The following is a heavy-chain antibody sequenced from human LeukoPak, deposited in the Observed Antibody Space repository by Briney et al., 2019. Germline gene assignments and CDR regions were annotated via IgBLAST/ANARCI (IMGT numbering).Heavy chain of an antibody. CDR3: ARGEQWLVHDAFDI. D-gene: IGHD6-19*01. CDR1: GYTFTGYY. CDR2: ISAYNGNT. Sequence: ASVKVSCKTSGYTFTGYYMHWVRQAPGQGLEWMGWISAYNGNTNYAQKLQGRVTMTTDTSTSTAYMELRSLRSDDTAVYYCARGEQWLVHDAFDIWGQGTMVTVSS. V-gene: IGHV1-18*04. J-gene: IGHJ3*02.